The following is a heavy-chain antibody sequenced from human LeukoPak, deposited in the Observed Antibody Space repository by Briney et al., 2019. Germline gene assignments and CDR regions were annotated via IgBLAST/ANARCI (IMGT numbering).Heavy chain of an antibody. J-gene: IGHJ4*02. D-gene: IGHD1/OR15-1a*01. Sequence: GGSLRLSCAASGFSFSDNWMHWVRQDPGKGLVWVSRINSDGSSTDYADSVKGRFTISRDNAKNTLYLQMNILRAEDTAVYYCARGRITGKTPRYFDYWGQGTLVTVSS. CDR3: ARGRITGKTPRYFDY. CDR2: INSDGSST. CDR1: GFSFSDNW. V-gene: IGHV3-74*01.